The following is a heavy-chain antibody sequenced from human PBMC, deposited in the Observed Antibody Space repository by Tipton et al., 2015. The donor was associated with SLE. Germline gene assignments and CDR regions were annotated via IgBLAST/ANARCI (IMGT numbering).Heavy chain of an antibody. D-gene: IGHD2-15*01. CDR3: AGAWQGYCSGGTCYVLDY. V-gene: IGHV4-61*09. CDR1: GGSISSGSYY. J-gene: IGHJ4*02. CDR2: IYTSGST. Sequence: TLSLTCTVSGGSISSGSYYWSWIRQPAGKGLEWIGHIYTSGSTNYNPSLKSRVTISVDTSKNQFSLKLSSVTAADTAVYYCAGAWQGYCSGGTCYVLDYWGQRTLVTVSS.